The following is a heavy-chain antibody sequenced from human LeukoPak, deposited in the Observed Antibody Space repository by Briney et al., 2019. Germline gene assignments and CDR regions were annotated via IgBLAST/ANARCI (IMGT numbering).Heavy chain of an antibody. D-gene: IGHD3-10*01. V-gene: IGHV3-53*01. CDR2: IYSGGST. J-gene: IGHJ4*02. Sequence: EGSLRLSCAASGFTVSSNYMSWVRQAPGKGLEWVSVIYSGGSTYYADSVKGRFTISRDNSKNTLYLQMNSLRAEDTAVYYCARAVAMRGSGSYRPNYYFDYWGQGTLVTVSS. CDR3: ARAVAMRGSGSYRPNYYFDY. CDR1: GFTVSSNY.